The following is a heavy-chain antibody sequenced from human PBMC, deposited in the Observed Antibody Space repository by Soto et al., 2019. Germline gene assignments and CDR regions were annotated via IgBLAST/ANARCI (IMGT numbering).Heavy chain of an antibody. CDR2: FIPAYRTL. V-gene: IGHV1-69*01. Sequence: QVLLVQSGAEVKKPGSSGKISCKASGGSFGNSAINWVRQTPGQGLEWLGGFIPAYRTLNFAQKFKGRVTITEDESTGTAFMTLSGMASNDTAVYYCATGVIWIGYFTVDSWGQGTRVTVSS. D-gene: IGHD3-3*01. CDR3: ATGVIWIGYFTVDS. CDR1: GGSFGNSA. J-gene: IGHJ4*02.